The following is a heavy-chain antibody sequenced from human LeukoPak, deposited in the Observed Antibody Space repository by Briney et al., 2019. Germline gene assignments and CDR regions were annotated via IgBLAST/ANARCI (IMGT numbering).Heavy chain of an antibody. D-gene: IGHD3/OR15-3a*01. Sequence: PSETLSLTCTVSGGSISSSSYYWGWIRQPPGKGLEWIGSIYYSGSTYYNPSLKSRVTISVDTSKNQFSLKLSSVTAADTAVYYCARLDQDYYYYMDVWGKGTTVTISS. J-gene: IGHJ6*03. CDR1: GGSISSSSYY. CDR2: IYYSGST. CDR3: ARLDQDYYYYMDV. V-gene: IGHV4-39*01.